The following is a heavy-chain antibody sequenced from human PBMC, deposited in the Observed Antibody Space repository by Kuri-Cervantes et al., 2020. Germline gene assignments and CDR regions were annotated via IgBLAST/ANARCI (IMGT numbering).Heavy chain of an antibody. CDR3: ARWGGGYYYYGMDV. J-gene: IGHJ6*02. D-gene: IGHD5-24*01. CDR2: INSKTEGGTT. CDR1: GFTFSNAW. Sequence: GGSLRLSCAASGFTFSNAWMSWVRQAPGKGLEWVGRINSKTEGGTTDYAAPVKGRFTITRDDSKNTLYLQMNSLKTEDTAVYYCARWGGGYYYYGMDVWGQGTTVTVSS. V-gene: IGHV3-15*01.